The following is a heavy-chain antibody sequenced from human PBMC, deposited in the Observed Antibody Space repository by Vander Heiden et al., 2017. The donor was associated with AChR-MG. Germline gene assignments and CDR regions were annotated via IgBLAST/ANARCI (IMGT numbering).Heavy chain of an antibody. CDR1: GLTSRNYG. J-gene: IGHJ4*01. D-gene: IGHD6-19*01. CDR2: ISYDGSNK. V-gene: IGHV3-30*18. CDR3: AKDPEGQWLVNVDY. Sequence: QVQLVESGGGVVQPGRSLRLSCAASGLTSRNYGIHWVRQAPGKGMEWVAVISYDGSNKYYADSVKGRFTISRDNSKNTLYLQMNSLRAEDTAVYYCAKDPEGQWLVNVDYWGQGTLVTVSS.